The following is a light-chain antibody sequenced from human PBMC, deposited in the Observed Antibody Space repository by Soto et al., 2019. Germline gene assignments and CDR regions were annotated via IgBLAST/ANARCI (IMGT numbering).Light chain of an antibody. V-gene: IGLV1-44*01. Sequence: QSALTQPPSASGTPGQRFTISCSGIGSNIGSNTVNWYQQLPGTAPKLLIYSNNQRPSGVPDRFSGSKSGTSASLAISALQSEDEADYYCAAWDDSLNEVFGTGTKVTVL. CDR1: GSNIGSNT. J-gene: IGLJ1*01. CDR2: SNN. CDR3: AAWDDSLNEV.